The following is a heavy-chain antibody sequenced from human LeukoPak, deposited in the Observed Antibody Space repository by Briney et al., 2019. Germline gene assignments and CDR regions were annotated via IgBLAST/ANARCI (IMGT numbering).Heavy chain of an antibody. J-gene: IGHJ3*02. CDR3: ARGSWEATDAFDI. CDR2: IDPSDGST. CDR1: GYSFTKYY. V-gene: IGHV1-46*04. Sequence: GASVKVSCKASGYSFTKYYMHWVRQAPGQGLQWMGIIDPSDGSTSYAQKLQGRVTMTSDTSTSTFYVDLNSLTSQDTAVYYCARGSWEATDAFDIWGQGTPVTVSS. D-gene: IGHD1-26*01.